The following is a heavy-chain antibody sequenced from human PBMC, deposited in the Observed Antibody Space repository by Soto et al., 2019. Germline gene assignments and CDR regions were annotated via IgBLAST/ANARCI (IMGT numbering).Heavy chain of an antibody. V-gene: IGHV4-31*03. CDR1: GGSISSGGYS. CDR3: AGESRQGPDWYRDL. J-gene: IGHJ2*01. CDR2: LYYTGST. Sequence: QVQLQESGPGLVKPSQTLSLTCIVSGGSISSGGYSWSWIRQHPGKGLEWIGYLYYTGSTYYNPSLKSRVTISVDTSKNQFALKLSFVTAADTAVYYCAGESRQGPDWYRDLWGRGTLVTVCS.